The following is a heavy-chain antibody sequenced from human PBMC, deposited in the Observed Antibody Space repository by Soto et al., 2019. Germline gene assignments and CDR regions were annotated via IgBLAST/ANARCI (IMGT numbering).Heavy chain of an antibody. CDR3: AKNGQPPYYYYAMDV. CDR2: VSGYNGDT. V-gene: IGHV1-18*01. J-gene: IGHJ6*02. CDR1: GYTFSRYG. Sequence: QGQLGQSGPEVKKPGASVKVSCKASGYTFSRYGISWVRQAPGQGLEWMGWVSGYNGDTKYAQKVQGRVTMTIDTSTYTAYMELRSLTSDDTAKYYCAKNGQPPYYYYAMDVWGQGTTVTVSS. D-gene: IGHD2-8*01.